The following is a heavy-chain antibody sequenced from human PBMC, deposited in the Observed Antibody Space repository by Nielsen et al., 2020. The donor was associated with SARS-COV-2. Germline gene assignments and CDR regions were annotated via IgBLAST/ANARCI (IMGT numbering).Heavy chain of an antibody. CDR2: IGAAGDT. CDR3: ARAPRWLQGYYFDY. J-gene: IGHJ4*02. Sequence: GESLKISCAASGFTISNYDMHWVRQAAGKGLEWVSSIGAAGDTFYAGSVRGRFTISREDVENSLHLQMNSLRAEDTAVYYCARAPRWLQGYYFDYWGQGTLVTVSS. V-gene: IGHV3-13*01. D-gene: IGHD5-24*01. CDR1: GFTISNYD.